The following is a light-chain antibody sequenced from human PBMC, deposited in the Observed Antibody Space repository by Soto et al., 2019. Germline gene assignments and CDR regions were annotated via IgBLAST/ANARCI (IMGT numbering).Light chain of an antibody. CDR3: SSSAGSNNLGV. Sequence: QSVLTQPPSASGSPGQSVTISCTGTSSDVGGYNYVSWYQQHPGKAPKLMIYEVSKRPSGVPDRFSGSKSGNTASLTVSGLQAEDEADYYCSSSAGSNNLGVFGTGTKVTVL. CDR1: SSDVGGYNY. J-gene: IGLJ1*01. CDR2: EVS. V-gene: IGLV2-8*01.